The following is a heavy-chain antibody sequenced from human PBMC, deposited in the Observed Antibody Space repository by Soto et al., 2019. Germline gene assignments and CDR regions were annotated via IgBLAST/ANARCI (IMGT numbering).Heavy chain of an antibody. D-gene: IGHD6-19*01. V-gene: IGHV4-59*01. CDR1: GGSISSYY. CDR3: ARSQQWLDFDY. J-gene: IGHJ4*02. CDR2: IYYSGST. Sequence: SETLSLTCTVSGGSISSYYWSWIRQPPGKGLEWIGYIYYSGSTNYNPSLKSRVTISVDTSRNQFSLKLSSVTAADTAVYYCARSQQWLDFDYWGQGTLVTVSS.